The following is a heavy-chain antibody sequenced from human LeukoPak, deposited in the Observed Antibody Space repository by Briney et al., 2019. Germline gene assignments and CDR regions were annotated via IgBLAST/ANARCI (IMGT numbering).Heavy chain of an antibody. Sequence: PGGSLRLSCAASGFTFSSYSINWVRQAPGKGLEWVSSISSSSSYIYYADSVKGRFTISRDNAKNSLYLQMNSLRAEDTAVYYCARGGSGDFDYWGQGTLVTVSS. CDR2: ISSSSSYI. J-gene: IGHJ4*02. CDR1: GFTFSSYS. V-gene: IGHV3-21*06. D-gene: IGHD1-26*01. CDR3: ARGGSGDFDY.